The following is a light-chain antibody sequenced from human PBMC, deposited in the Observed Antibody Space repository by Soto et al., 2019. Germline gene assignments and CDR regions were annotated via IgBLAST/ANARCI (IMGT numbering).Light chain of an antibody. CDR3: HQHNNWWT. J-gene: IGKJ1*01. CDR2: GAS. CDR1: QSVSSN. Sequence: EIVMTQSPAALSVSPGERATLSCRASQSVSSNLAWYQQKPGQAPRLLIYGASTRATGIPVRFSGSGSGTEFTLTISSLQSEDFAVYYCHQHNNWWTFGQGTKVDIK. V-gene: IGKV3-15*01.